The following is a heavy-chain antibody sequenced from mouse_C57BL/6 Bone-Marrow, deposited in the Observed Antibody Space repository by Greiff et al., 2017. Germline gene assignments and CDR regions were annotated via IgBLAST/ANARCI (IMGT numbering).Heavy chain of an antibody. Sequence: DVQLVESGGGLVQPGGSLSLSCAASGFTFTDYYMSWVRQPPGKALEWLGFIRNKANGYTTEYRASLQGRFTISRDKSQSILYLQMKALRAEDSATDYCARSGYYGRSHGYFDVWGTGTTVTVSS. CDR2: IRNKANGYTT. CDR3: ARSGYYGRSHGYFDV. D-gene: IGHD1-1*01. V-gene: IGHV7-3*01. J-gene: IGHJ1*03. CDR1: GFTFTDYY.